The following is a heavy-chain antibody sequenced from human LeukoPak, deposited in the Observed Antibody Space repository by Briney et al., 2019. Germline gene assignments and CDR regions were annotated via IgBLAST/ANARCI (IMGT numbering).Heavy chain of an antibody. CDR1: GITFSSYS. CDR3: AKEVGYNSGPDYFDC. J-gene: IGHJ4*02. V-gene: IGHV3-23*01. D-gene: IGHD5-18*01. CDR2: VSHGGART. Sequence: HPGGSLRLSCAASGITFSSYSMNWVRRAPGKGLEWVSAVSHGGARTYYADSVKGRFTISSDGSRNTLFLQMNSLRAEDTAVYYCAKEVGYNSGPDYFDCWGQGTLVTVSS.